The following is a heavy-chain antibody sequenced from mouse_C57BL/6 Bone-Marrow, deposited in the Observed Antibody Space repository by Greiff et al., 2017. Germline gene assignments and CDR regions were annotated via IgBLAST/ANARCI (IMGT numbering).Heavy chain of an antibody. CDR2: ISGGGGNT. CDR1: GFTFSSYT. J-gene: IGHJ1*03. CDR3: AMYDYGDFDV. Sequence: EVKLVESGGGLVKPGGSLKLSCAASGFTFSSYTMSWVRQTPEKRLEWVATISGGGGNTYYPDSVKGRFTISRDNAKNTLYLQMSSLRSEDTALYYCAMYDYGDFDVWGTGTTVTVSS. D-gene: IGHD2-4*01. V-gene: IGHV5-9*01.